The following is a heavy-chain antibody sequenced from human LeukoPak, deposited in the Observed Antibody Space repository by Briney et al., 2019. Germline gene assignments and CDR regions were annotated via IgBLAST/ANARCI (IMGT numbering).Heavy chain of an antibody. J-gene: IGHJ4*02. CDR2: MNPNSGNT. CDR1: GYTFTSYD. D-gene: IGHD3-9*01. CDR3: ATCPIGFYDTSSSYFDY. V-gene: IGHV1-8*01. Sequence: GASVKVSCKASGYTFTSYDINWVRQATGQGLEWMGWMNPNSGNTGYAQKFQGRVTMTEDTSTDTAYMELSSLRSEDTAVYYCATCPIGFYDTSSSYFDYWGQGTLVTVSS.